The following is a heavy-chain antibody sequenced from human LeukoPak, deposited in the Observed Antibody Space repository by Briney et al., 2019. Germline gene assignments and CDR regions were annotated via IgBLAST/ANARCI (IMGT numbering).Heavy chain of an antibody. CDR2: ISSSGSTI. J-gene: IGHJ5*02. D-gene: IGHD4-23*01. Sequence: GGSLRLSCAASGFTFSSYGMSWVRQAPGKGLEWVSYISSSGSTIYYADSVRGRFTISRDNAKNSLYLQMNSLRAEDTAVYYCARDTYGGWFDPWGQGTLVTVSS. CDR1: GFTFSSYG. V-gene: IGHV3-48*04. CDR3: ARDTYGGWFDP.